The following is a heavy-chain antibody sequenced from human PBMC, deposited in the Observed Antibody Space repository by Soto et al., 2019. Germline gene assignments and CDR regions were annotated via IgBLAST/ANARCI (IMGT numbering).Heavy chain of an antibody. V-gene: IGHV4-4*02. D-gene: IGHD6-13*01. CDR1: GVSISSHDW. CDR2: SHQRVNT. CDR3: ATRDSGRLY. Sequence: QVQLQESGPGLMKPSGTLSLTCAVSGVSISSHDWWTWVRQPPGKGLEWIGESHQRVNTNYNSSXEXXXTXXXXXXXNPPXXXXXSVXVAXTAVYYCATRDSGRLYWGQGTVVTVSS. J-gene: IGHJ4*02.